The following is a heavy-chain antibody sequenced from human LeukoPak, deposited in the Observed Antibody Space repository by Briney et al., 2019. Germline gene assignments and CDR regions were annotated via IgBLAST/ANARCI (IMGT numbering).Heavy chain of an antibody. D-gene: IGHD2-15*01. Sequence: GGSLRLSCAASGFTFSTYAMSWVRQAPGKGLEWVSVISGGGGSAYYEDSVKGRFTISRDNSKNTLYLQMNSLRAEDTAVYYCAKQLGYCSDGSCYFPYWGQGTLVTVSS. V-gene: IGHV3-23*01. CDR1: GFTFSTYA. J-gene: IGHJ4*02. CDR3: AKQLGYCSDGSCYFPY. CDR2: ISGGGGSA.